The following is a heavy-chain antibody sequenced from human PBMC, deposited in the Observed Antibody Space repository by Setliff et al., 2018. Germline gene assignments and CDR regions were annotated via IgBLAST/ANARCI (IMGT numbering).Heavy chain of an antibody. CDR1: RFTFSSYS. CDR3: ASYCSSTSCPFDY. J-gene: IGHJ4*02. V-gene: IGHV3-21*01. Sequence: GGSLRLSCAASRFTFSSYSMNWVRQAPGKGLEWVSSISSSSVYIYYADSVKGRFTISRDNPKNSLYLQMNSLRAEDTAVYYCASYCSSTSCPFDYWGQGTLVTVSS. D-gene: IGHD2-2*01. CDR2: ISSSSVYI.